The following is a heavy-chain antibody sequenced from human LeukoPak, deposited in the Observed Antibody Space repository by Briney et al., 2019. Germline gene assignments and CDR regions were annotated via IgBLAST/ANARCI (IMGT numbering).Heavy chain of an antibody. Sequence: GGSLRLSCAASEFTVSDNYMSWVRQAPGKGLEWVSILCSGGNAYYTDSVKGRFTISRDNSKNTVYLQMNSLRAGDTAVYFCARTTGARTFYFNGMDVWGQGTTVTVSS. J-gene: IGHJ6*02. V-gene: IGHV3-53*01. CDR2: LCSGGNA. D-gene: IGHD1-1*01. CDR3: ARTTGARTFYFNGMDV. CDR1: EFTVSDNY.